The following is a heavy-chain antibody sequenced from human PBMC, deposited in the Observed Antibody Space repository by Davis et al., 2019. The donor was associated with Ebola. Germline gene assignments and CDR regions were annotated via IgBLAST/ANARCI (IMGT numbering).Heavy chain of an antibody. CDR1: GGSISSYY. V-gene: IGHV4-59*08. Sequence: PSETLSLTCTVSGGSISSYYWSWIRQPPGKGLEWIGYIYYRGSTNYNPSLKSRVTISVDTSKNQFSLKLSSVTAADTAVYYCARLPSYYYYYGMDVWGQGTTVTVSS. CDR2: IYYRGST. J-gene: IGHJ6*02. CDR3: ARLPSYYYYYGMDV.